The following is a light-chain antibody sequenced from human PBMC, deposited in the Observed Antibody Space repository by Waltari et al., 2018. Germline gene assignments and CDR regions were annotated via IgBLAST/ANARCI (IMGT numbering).Light chain of an antibody. Sequence: DIVMTQSPDSLAVSLGERATINCRSSLSLLHSPNNKNYIGWYQQKPGQPPKLIIYWSSTRAAGGPDRFSGGGSGTDCTLTIASRQAEDVAIYYCQQVYGPGYSFGQGTRLEIK. CDR1: LSLLHSPNNKNY. CDR2: WSS. J-gene: IGKJ2*03. CDR3: QQVYGPGYS. V-gene: IGKV4-1*01.